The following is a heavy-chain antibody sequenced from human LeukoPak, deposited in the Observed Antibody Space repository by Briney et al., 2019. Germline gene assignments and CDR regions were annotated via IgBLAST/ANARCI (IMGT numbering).Heavy chain of an antibody. D-gene: IGHD2/OR15-2a*01. V-gene: IGHV3-64D*09. Sequence: GGSRRLSCSASGFTFSSFAMHSIRQAPGKGLEYVAAISCNGGSTYYADAVNVRFTISRDNSKNTLYLQMSSLRAEDTAVYLCVRDLRSDFMGVLSRYLSDWGPAILVTVSS. CDR3: VRDLRSDFMGVLSRYLSD. J-gene: IGHJ4*02. CDR2: ISCNGGST. CDR1: GFTFSSFA.